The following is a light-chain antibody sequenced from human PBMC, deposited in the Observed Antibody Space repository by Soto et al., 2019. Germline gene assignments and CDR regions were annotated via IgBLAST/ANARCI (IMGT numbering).Light chain of an antibody. CDR1: QTISTTY. Sequence: EIVLTHSPGTLSLSPGEIATLSCRASQTISTTYFNWYQQKPGQAPRLLIYDASNRVTGIPDRFSGSGSGTDFTLTISRLEPEDFAVYYCQQYTSSLITFGQGTRLEIK. CDR3: QQYTSSLIT. J-gene: IGKJ5*01. CDR2: DAS. V-gene: IGKV3-20*01.